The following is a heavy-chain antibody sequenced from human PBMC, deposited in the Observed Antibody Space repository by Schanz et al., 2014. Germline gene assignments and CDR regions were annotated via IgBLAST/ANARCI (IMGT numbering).Heavy chain of an antibody. CDR3: ARKMKLGVYGGKGHDSLDI. CDR1: GFTFGDYA. J-gene: IGHJ3*02. CDR2: INTGVNT. V-gene: IGHV3-23*01. Sequence: EVQLLESGGGLVQPGGSLRLSCAASGFTFGDYAMTWVRQAPGKGLEWVSAINTGVNTYYADSVRGRFTMSRDNSKSTLYLQMNSLRAEDTAVYYCARKMKLGVYGGKGHDSLDIWGQGTMVTVSS. D-gene: IGHD4-17*01.